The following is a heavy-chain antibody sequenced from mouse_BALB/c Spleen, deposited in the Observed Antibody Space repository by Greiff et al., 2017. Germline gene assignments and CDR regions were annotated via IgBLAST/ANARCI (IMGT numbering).Heavy chain of an antibody. CDR3: ARSGDRYGDYAMDY. V-gene: IGHV1S29*02. Sequence: EVQLQQSGPELVKPGASVKISCKASGYTFTDYNMHWVKQSHGKSLEWIGYIYPYNGGTGYNQKFKSKATLTVDNSSSTAYMELRSLTSEDSAVYYCARSGDRYGDYAMDYWGQGTSVTVSS. CDR2: IYPYNGGT. J-gene: IGHJ4*01. D-gene: IGHD2-14*01. CDR1: GYTFTDYN.